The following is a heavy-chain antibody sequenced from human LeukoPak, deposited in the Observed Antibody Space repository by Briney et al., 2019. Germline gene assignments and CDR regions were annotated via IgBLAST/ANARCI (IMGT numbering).Heavy chain of an antibody. J-gene: IGHJ4*02. CDR3: ARVSGYYYYFDY. Sequence: ASVKVSCKASGYTFTGYYMHWVRQAPGQGLEWMGRINPNSGGTNYAQKFQGRVTMTRDTSISTAYMELSRLRSGDTAVYYCARVSGYYYYFDYWGQGTLVTVSS. CDR1: GYTFTGYY. D-gene: IGHD3-22*01. V-gene: IGHV1-2*06. CDR2: INPNSGGT.